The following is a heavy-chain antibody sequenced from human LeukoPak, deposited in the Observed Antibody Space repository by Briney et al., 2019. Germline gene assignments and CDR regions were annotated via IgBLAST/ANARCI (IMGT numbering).Heavy chain of an antibody. D-gene: IGHD4-17*01. CDR1: GFTFSSYA. J-gene: IGHJ4*02. Sequence: GGSLRLSCAASGFTFSSYAMSWLRQAPGKGLEWVSAISGSGASTYYADSVKGRFTISRDTSKNTLYLQMNSLRAEDTAVYYCAKSVSEMTTVPYYFNYWGQGTLVTVSS. V-gene: IGHV3-23*01. CDR3: AKSVSEMTTVPYYFNY. CDR2: ISGSGAST.